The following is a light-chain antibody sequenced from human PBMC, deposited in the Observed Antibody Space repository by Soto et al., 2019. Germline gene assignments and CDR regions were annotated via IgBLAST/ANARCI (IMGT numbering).Light chain of an antibody. V-gene: IGLV2-14*03. CDR3: YSSRSSSSTFYV. J-gene: IGLJ1*01. CDR1: SSDIGGSNY. Sequence: QSVLTQPASVSGSPGQSITISCDATSSDIGGSNYVSWYQQHPGKAPKLMIYGVSNRPSGVSNRFSGSKSGNTASLTISGLQAEDEADYFCYSSRSSSSTFYVFGTGTKLTVL. CDR2: GVS.